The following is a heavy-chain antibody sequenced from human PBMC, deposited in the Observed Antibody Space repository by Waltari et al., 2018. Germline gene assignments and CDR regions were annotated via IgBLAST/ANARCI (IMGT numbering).Heavy chain of an antibody. CDR3: ARQSVLRFSRAGWFDP. CDR1: GGSISSSSYY. V-gene: IGHV4-39*01. CDR2: IYYSGST. Sequence: QLQLQESGPGLVKPSETLSLTCTVSGGSISSSSYYWGWIRPPPGKGLEWIGSIYYSGSTYYNPSLKSRVTISVDTSKNQFSLKLSSVTAADTAVYYCARQSVLRFSRAGWFDPWGQGTLVTVSS. J-gene: IGHJ5*02. D-gene: IGHD3-3*01.